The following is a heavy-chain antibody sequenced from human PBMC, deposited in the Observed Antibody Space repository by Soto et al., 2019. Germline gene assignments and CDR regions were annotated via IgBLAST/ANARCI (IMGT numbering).Heavy chain of an antibody. D-gene: IGHD3-3*01. CDR2: ISAYSGNT. CDR1: GYTFTSYG. V-gene: IGHV1-18*04. J-gene: IGHJ4*02. CDR3: ARDGERFLEWLLPRIDY. Sequence: EASVKVSCKASGYTFTSYGISWVRQAPGQGLEWMGWISAYSGNTNYAQKLQGRVTMTTDTSTSTAYMELRSLRSDDTAVYYCARDGERFLEWLLPRIDYWGQGTLVTVSS.